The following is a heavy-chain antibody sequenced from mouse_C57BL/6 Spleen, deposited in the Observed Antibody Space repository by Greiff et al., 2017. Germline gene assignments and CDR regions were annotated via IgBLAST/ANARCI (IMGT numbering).Heavy chain of an antibody. V-gene: IGHV2-3*01. J-gene: IGHJ4*01. CDR3: AKPGSNYPYYYAMDY. CDR2: ILGDGSP. CDR1: GFSLTSSG. D-gene: IGHD2-5*01. Sequence: VKLVESGPGPVAPSQSLSITCPVSGFSLTSSGVSCVRQPPGNGLAWLGVILGDGSPNYHSALLSRLRFSKENSKRQVFLKLNSLQTDDTATYCCAKPGSNYPYYYAMDYWGPGSSVPVSS.